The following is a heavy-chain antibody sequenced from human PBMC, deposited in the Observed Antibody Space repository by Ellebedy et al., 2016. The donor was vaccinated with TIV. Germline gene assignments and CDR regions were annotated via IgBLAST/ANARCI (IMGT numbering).Heavy chain of an antibody. Sequence: GESLKISCAASGFTFMSYGMHWLRQAPGKGLEWVAVVGDDGNYKNVADSVKGRFTISRDNSKSTISLQMNSLRAEDTAIYYCAREMVAPGPYDYYYGMDVWGQGTTVTVSS. CDR3: AREMVAPGPYDYYYGMDV. CDR2: VGDDGNYK. V-gene: IGHV3-33*01. J-gene: IGHJ6*02. D-gene: IGHD2-15*01. CDR1: GFTFMSYG.